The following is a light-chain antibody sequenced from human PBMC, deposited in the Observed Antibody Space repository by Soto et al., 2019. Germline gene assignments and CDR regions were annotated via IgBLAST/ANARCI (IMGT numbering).Light chain of an antibody. CDR3: QQYDTHSWT. Sequence: EILMTPSPSTLSASVGDRVTITCRASQFISSWLAWYQQKPGKAPRLLIYDTSTLASGVPSRFSGSGSGTEFTLTISSLQPDDFATYYCQQYDTHSWTFGQGTRVEIK. V-gene: IGKV1-5*01. CDR1: QFISSW. J-gene: IGKJ1*01. CDR2: DTS.